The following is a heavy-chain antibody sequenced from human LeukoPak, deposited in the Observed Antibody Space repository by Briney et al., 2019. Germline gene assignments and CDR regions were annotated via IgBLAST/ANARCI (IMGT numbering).Heavy chain of an antibody. CDR2: IYTSGNT. CDR3: ARDLLMYGLDV. V-gene: IGHV4-61*02. D-gene: IGHD3-9*01. CDR1: RGSLSSSSHS. J-gene: IGHJ6*02. Sequence: SQTLSETCTVTRGSLSSSSHSWLWIRHPAGKALEWLGRIYTSGNTNYIPSLKSRVTISFDTYKSQFSLKLSSVTAADTAVYYCARDLLMYGLDVWGQGTTVTVSS.